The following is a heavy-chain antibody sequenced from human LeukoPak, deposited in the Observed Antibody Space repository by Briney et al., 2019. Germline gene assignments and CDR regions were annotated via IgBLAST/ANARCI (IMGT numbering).Heavy chain of an antibody. CDR1: GFTFSSYS. Sequence: GGSLRLSCAASGFTFSSYSMNGVRKAPGKGLEWVSYISSSSSTIYYADSVKGRFTISRDNAKNSLYLQMNSLRAEDTAVYYCAREVRSRSYHFDYWGQGTLVTVSS. V-gene: IGHV3-48*01. J-gene: IGHJ4*02. D-gene: IGHD1-26*01. CDR2: ISSSSSTI. CDR3: AREVRSRSYHFDY.